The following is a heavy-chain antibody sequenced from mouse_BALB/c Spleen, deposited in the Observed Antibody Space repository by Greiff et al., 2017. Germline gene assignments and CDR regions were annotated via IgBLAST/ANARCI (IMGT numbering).Heavy chain of an antibody. Sequence: EVKLMESGPGLVKPSQSLSLTCSVTGYSITSGYYWNWIRQFPGNKLEWMGYISYDGSTNYNPSLKNRISITRDTSKNQFFLKLNSVTTEDTATYYCARGGYYYGSSPFAYWGQGTLVTVSA. CDR3: ARGGYYYGSSPFAY. V-gene: IGHV3-6*02. J-gene: IGHJ3*01. CDR1: GYSITSGYY. CDR2: ISYDGST. D-gene: IGHD1-1*01.